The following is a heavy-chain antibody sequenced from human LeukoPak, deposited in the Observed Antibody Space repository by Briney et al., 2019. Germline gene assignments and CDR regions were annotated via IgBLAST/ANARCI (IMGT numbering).Heavy chain of an antibody. V-gene: IGHV2-70*01. CDR1: GFSLSTSGMC. J-gene: IGHJ3*02. Sequence: SGPALVKPTQTLTLTCTFSGFSLSTSGMCVSWIRQPPGKALEWLALIDWDDDKYYSTSLKTRLTISKDTSINQVVLTMTNMDPVDTATYYCARTGIAAAGRYAFDIWGQGTMVTVSS. D-gene: IGHD6-13*01. CDR2: IDWDDDK. CDR3: ARTGIAAAGRYAFDI.